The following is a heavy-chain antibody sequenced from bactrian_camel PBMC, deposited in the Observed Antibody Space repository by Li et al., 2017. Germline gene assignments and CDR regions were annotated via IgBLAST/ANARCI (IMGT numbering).Heavy chain of an antibody. D-gene: IGHD1*01. J-gene: IGHJ4*01. Sequence: VQLVESGGGSVQAGGSLRLSCAASGRTSGINSMGWFRQAPGKERKGVASIQNNGRTSYADPVKGRFTISRDNAKNTLYLQMNSLQTKDTATYYCAIAEQGATTMRRGQGTQVTVS. V-gene: IGHV3S53*01. CDR2: IQNNGRT. CDR1: GRTSGINS.